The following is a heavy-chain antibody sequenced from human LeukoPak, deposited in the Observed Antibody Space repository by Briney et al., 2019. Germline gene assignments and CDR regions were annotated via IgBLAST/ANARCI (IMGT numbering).Heavy chain of an antibody. CDR2: YHSGST. Sequence: YHSGSTYYNPSLKSRVTISVDTSKNQFSLKLSSVTAADTAVYYCARQGITMVRGVIINFDYWGQGTLVTVSS. V-gene: IGHV4-39*01. J-gene: IGHJ4*02. D-gene: IGHD3-10*01. CDR3: ARQGITMVRGVIINFDY.